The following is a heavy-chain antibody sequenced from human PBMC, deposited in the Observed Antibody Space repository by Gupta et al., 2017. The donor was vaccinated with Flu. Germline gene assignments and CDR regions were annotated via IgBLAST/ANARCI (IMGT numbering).Heavy chain of an antibody. CDR1: GGSISSYY. J-gene: IGHJ4*02. V-gene: IGHV4-59*01. CDR3: ARADCSGGSCYGYYFDY. Sequence: QVQLQESGPGLVKPSETLSLTCTVSGGSISSYYWSWIRQPPGKGLEWIGYIYYSGSTNYNPSLKSRVTISVDTSKNQFSLKLSSVTAADTAVYYCARADCSGGSCYGYYFDYWGQGTLVTVSS. D-gene: IGHD2-15*01. CDR2: IYYSGST.